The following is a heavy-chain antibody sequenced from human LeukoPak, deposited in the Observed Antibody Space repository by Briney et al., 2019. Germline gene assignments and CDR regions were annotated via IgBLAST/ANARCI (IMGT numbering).Heavy chain of an antibody. Sequence: GASVKVSCKASGYTFTGYYMHWVRQAPGQGLEWMGIINPSGGSTSYAQKFQGRVTMTRDTSTSTVYMELSSLRSEDTAVYYCASSTVAGSYYYYYYVDVWGKGTTVTVSS. V-gene: IGHV1-46*01. CDR2: INPSGGST. J-gene: IGHJ6*03. CDR1: GYTFTGYY. D-gene: IGHD6-19*01. CDR3: ASSTVAGSYYYYYYVDV.